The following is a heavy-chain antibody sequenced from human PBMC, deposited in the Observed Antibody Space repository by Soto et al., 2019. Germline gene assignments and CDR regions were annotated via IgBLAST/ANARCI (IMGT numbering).Heavy chain of an antibody. CDR2: IYYSGST. Sequence: SATLSLTCTVSGGSISSGGYYRSWIRQHPGKGLEWIGYIYYSGSTYYNPSLKSRVTISVDTSKNQFSLKLSSVTAADTAVYYCARAVEYQLLFRYYYGMDVWGQGTTVTVSS. CDR1: GGSISSGGYY. J-gene: IGHJ6*02. V-gene: IGHV4-31*03. CDR3: ARAVEYQLLFRYYYGMDV. D-gene: IGHD2-2*01.